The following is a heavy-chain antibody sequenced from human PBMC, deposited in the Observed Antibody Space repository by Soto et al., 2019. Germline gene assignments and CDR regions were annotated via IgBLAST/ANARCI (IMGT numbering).Heavy chain of an antibody. J-gene: IGHJ6*02. V-gene: IGHV3-74*01. CDR1: GFSFRSSW. CDR3: ARDPLIGNTDYGLDV. CDR2: INNDGSST. Sequence: WGSLRLSCAASGFSFRSSWMHWVRQAPGKGLVWVSRINNDGSSTAYADSVKGRFTISRDNAKSTLYLQVTSLRAEDTTVYYCARDPLIGNTDYGLDVWGQGTTVTVSS.